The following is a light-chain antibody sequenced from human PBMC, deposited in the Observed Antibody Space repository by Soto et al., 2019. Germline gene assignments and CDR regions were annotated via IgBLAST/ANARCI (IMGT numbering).Light chain of an antibody. Sequence: ETVMTPSPATLSVSPGGRVNLSCRASQIIRTNLAWYQQKPGQAPRLLFYGASTGATGLPARFSGSGSGTEFTLTINSLQAEDCAVYYCQQYYNWPRTFGQGTRLEIK. CDR1: QIIRTN. CDR2: GAS. V-gene: IGKV3-15*01. CDR3: QQYYNWPRT. J-gene: IGKJ5*01.